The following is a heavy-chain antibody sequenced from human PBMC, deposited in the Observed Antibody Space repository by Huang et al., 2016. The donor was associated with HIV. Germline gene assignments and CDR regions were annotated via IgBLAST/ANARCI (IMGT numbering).Heavy chain of an antibody. CDR2: IYLNDEK. V-gene: IGHV2-5*01. D-gene: IGHD3-22*01. CDR1: EFSLSIRGMG. CDR3: VRIFGGYDSSGFLDYFDY. J-gene: IGHJ4*02. Sequence: QITLKESGPPLVNPTQTLTLTCIFTEFSLSIRGMGVGWIRQPPGKALEWLALIYLNDEKRYSPSLENRLTITKDTSKDQVVLTVTNVDPVDTATYFCVRIFGGYDSSGFLDYFDYWGQGTLVTVSS.